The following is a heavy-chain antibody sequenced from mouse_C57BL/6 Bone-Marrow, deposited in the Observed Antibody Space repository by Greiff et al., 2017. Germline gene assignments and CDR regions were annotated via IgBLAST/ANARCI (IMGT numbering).Heavy chain of an antibody. CDR2: IYPGGGYT. CDR3: ARRVWLLLEDYAMDY. V-gene: IGHV1-63*01. J-gene: IGHJ4*01. Sequence: QVQLQQSGAELVRPGTSVKMSCKASGYTFTNYWIGWAKQRPGHGLEWIGDIYPGGGYTNYNEKFKGKATLTADKSSSTADMQFSSLTSEDSAIYYCARRVWLLLEDYAMDYWGQGTSVTVSS. D-gene: IGHD2-3*01. CDR1: GYTFTNYW.